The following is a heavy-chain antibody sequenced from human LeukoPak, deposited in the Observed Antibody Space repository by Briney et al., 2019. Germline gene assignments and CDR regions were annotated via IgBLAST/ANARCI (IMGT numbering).Heavy chain of an antibody. CDR3: AREREDIKLMLYAYYFDY. CDR2: IYTSGST. J-gene: IGHJ4*02. D-gene: IGHD2-8*01. V-gene: IGHV4-4*07. CDR1: GASISSYY. Sequence: SETLSLTCTVPGASISSYYWSWIRQPAGKGLEWIGRIYTSGSTNYNPSLKSRVTMSVDTSKNQFSLKLSSVTAADTAVYYCAREREDIKLMLYAYYFDYWGQGTLVTVSS.